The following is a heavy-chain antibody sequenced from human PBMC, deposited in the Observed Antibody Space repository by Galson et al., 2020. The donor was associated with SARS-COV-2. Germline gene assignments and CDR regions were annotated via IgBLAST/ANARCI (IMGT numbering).Heavy chain of an antibody. CDR3: ARGGDSSSSAYPSYYYYGMDV. V-gene: IGHV1-2*02. CDR2: VNPITGGT. CDR1: GYSFSGHY. Sequence: ASVKVSCKASGYSFSGHYLHWVRQTPGQGLEWMGWVNPITGGTHIPQKFQGRVTMTRDTSISAVYMELSRLTSDDTALYYCARGGDSSSSAYPSYYYYGMDVWGQGTTVTVSS. D-gene: IGHD6-6*01. J-gene: IGHJ6*02.